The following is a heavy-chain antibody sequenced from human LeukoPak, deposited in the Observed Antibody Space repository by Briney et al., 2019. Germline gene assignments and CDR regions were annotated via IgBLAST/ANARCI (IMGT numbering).Heavy chain of an antibody. V-gene: IGHV1-18*01. D-gene: IGHD3-10*01. CDR1: GYTFTSFA. CDR2: ISAYNGNT. CDR3: ARGFAPMDPIDY. J-gene: IGHJ4*02. Sequence: ASVKVSFKASGYTFTSFAISWVRQAPGQGLEWMGWISAYNGNTNYAQKLQGRVTMTTDTSTSTAYMELRSLRSDDTAVYYCARGFAPMDPIDYWGQGTLVTVSS.